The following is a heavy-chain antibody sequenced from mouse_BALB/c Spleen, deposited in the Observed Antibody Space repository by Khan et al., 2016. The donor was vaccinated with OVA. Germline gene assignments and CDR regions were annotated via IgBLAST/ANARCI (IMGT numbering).Heavy chain of an antibody. CDR3: ARRGLRGDFDY. CDR2: INPSTANT. V-gene: IGHV1-7*01. J-gene: IGHJ2*01. D-gene: IGHD1-1*01. CDR1: GYTFINYW. Sequence: QVQLKQSGAGLVKPGASVKMSCKASGYTFINYWILWVKQRPGQGLEWIGYINPSTANTEYNPYFKDKVTLTADKSYRTVYMQLSRLTSEDSADYCCARRGLRGDFDYWGQGTTLTVSS.